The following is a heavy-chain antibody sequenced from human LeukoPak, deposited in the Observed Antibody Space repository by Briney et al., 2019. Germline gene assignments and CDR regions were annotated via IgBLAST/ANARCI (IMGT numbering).Heavy chain of an antibody. V-gene: IGHV4-4*09. CDR2: IYTSGST. CDR1: GGSISSYY. Sequence: SETLSLTCTVSGGSISSYYWSWIRQPPGKGLEWVGYIYTSGSTNYNPSLKSRVTISVDTSKNQFSLKLSSVTAADTAVYYCARLRMYRDGYNFDYWGQGTLVTVSS. CDR3: ARLRMYRDGYNFDY. D-gene: IGHD5-24*01. J-gene: IGHJ4*02.